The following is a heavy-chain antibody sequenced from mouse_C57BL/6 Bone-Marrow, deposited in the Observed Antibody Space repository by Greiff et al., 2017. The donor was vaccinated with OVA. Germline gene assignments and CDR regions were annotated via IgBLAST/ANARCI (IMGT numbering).Heavy chain of an antibody. V-gene: IGHV5-12*01. CDR2: ISNGGGST. CDR1: GFTFSDYY. Sequence: DVMLVESGGGLVQPGGSLKLSCAASGFTFSDYYMYWVRQTPEKRLEWVAYISNGGGSTYYPDTVKGRFTISRDNAKNTLYLQMSRLKSEDTAMYYCARPYSNYFSWFAYWGQGTLVTVSA. J-gene: IGHJ3*01. D-gene: IGHD2-5*01. CDR3: ARPYSNYFSWFAY.